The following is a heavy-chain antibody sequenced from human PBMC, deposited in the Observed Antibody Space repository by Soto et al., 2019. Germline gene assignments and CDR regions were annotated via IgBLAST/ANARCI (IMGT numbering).Heavy chain of an antibody. V-gene: IGHV3-64*01. J-gene: IGHJ3*02. D-gene: IGHD3-9*01. CDR2: ISSNGGST. Sequence: GSLRLSCAASGFTFSSYAMHWVRQAPGKGLEYVSAISSNGGSTYYANSVKGRFTISRDNSKNTLYLQMGSLRAEDMAVYYCARMYGEYYDILTGYFLGAFDIWGQGTMVTVSS. CDR3: ARMYGEYYDILTGYFLGAFDI. CDR1: GFTFSSYA.